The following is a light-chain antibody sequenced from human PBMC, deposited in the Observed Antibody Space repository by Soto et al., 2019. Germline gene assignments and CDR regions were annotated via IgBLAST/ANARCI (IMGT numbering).Light chain of an antibody. V-gene: IGKV1-5*01. CDR3: QQYNSYSAIT. CDR1: QSIRPW. Sequence: DIQMTQSPSTLSASVGDRVTITCRARQSIRPWLAWYQQKPGKAPKLLIYDASTLQSGVSSRFSGSGSGTEFTLTITSLQSDDFATYYCQQYNSYSAITFGGGTRVEIK. CDR2: DAS. J-gene: IGKJ4*01.